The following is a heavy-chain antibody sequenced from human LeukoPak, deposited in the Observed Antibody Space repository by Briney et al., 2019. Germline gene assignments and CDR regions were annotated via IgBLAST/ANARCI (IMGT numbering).Heavy chain of an antibody. D-gene: IGHD3-22*01. V-gene: IGHV1-46*01. J-gene: IGHJ5*02. CDR3: ARGGYYDSSGYYYVYWFDP. CDR1: GYTFTSYY. Sequence: ASVKVSCRASGYTFTSYYMHWVLQAPGQGLEWMGIINPSGGSTSYAQKFQGRVTMTRDTSTSTVYMELSSLRSEDTAVYYCARGGYYDSSGYYYVYWFDPWGQGTLVTVSS. CDR2: INPSGGST.